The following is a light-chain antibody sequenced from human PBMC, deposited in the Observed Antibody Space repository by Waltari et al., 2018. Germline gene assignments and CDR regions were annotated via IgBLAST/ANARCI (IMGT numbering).Light chain of an antibody. CDR1: QSITSF. CDR3: QQSSVTPYT. J-gene: IGKJ2*01. Sequence: DIQMTQSPSSLSASLGDRVTITCRASQSITSFLNWYQQIPGKAPKLLIYAASSLQSGVPSRFSGSGSGTDFTLTISSLQPEDFATYYCQQSSVTPYTFGQGTKLAIK. CDR2: AAS. V-gene: IGKV1-39*01.